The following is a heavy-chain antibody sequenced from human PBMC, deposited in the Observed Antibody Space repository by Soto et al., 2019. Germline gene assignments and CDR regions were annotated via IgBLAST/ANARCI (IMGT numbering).Heavy chain of an antibody. CDR1: GDNVSSYNAA. CDR3: ARDRYSSSGWFDP. J-gene: IGHJ5*02. CDR2: TYYRSRFFS. V-gene: IGHV6-1*01. D-gene: IGHD3-10*01. Sequence: SQTLSLTCAISGDNVSSYNAAWNWIRQSPSGGLEWLGRTYYRSRFFSDYAESVKSRIILNPDTSKNQFSLQLKSVTPEDTAVYYCARDRYSSSGWFDPWCQGTPVTVSS.